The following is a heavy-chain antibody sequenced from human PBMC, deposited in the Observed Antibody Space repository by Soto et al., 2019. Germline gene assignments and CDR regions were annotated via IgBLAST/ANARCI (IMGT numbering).Heavy chain of an antibody. Sequence: PGGSLRLSCAASGFTFSSYGMHWVRQAPGKGLEWVAVISYDGSNKYYADSVKGRFTISRDNSKNTLYLQMNSLRAEDTAVYYCAKGRRGGYSSSFRPGMDVWGQGTTVTVSS. CDR2: ISYDGSNK. V-gene: IGHV3-30*18. CDR3: AKGRRGGYSSSFRPGMDV. J-gene: IGHJ6*02. CDR1: GFTFSSYG. D-gene: IGHD6-13*01.